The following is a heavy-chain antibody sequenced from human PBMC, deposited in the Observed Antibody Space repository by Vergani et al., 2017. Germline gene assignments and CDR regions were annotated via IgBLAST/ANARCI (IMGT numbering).Heavy chain of an antibody. CDR2: IYYSGST. V-gene: IGHV4-59*01. Sequence: QLQLQESGSGLVKPSETLSLTCTVSGGSISSYYWSWIRQPPGKGLEWIGYIYYSGSTNYNPSLKSRVTISVDTSKNQFSLKLGSVTAADTAVYYCARGGDYDILTGPGAFDIWGQGTMVTVSS. J-gene: IGHJ3*02. CDR1: GGSISSYY. CDR3: ARGGDYDILTGPGAFDI. D-gene: IGHD3-9*01.